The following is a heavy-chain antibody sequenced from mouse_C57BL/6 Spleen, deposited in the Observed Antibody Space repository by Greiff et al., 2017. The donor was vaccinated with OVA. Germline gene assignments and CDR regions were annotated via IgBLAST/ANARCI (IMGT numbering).Heavy chain of an antibody. CDR3: ARGRGIYAMDY. CDR2: IYPGSGST. J-gene: IGHJ4*01. V-gene: IGHV1-55*01. CDR1: GYTFTSYW. Sequence: QVQLQQPGAELVKPGASVKMSCKASGYTFTSYWITWVKQRPGQGLAWIGDIYPGSGSTNYNEKFKSKATLTVDTSSSTAYMQLSSLTSEDSAVYYCARGRGIYAMDYWGQGTSVTVSS. D-gene: IGHD1-1*01.